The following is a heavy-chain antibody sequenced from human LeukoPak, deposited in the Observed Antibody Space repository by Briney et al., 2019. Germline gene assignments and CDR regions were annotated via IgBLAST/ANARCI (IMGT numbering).Heavy chain of an antibody. V-gene: IGHV4-31*03. CDR3: ARDPRGCSGGSCYSI. Sequence: SQTLSLTCTVSGGSHSSAGYYWRWIRQHPGKGVEWIGYIYYRGSTYYNPSLKSRVTIAVDTSKNKFSLKLSSVTAADTAVYYCARDPRGCSGGSCYSIWGQGTLVTVSS. J-gene: IGHJ4*02. D-gene: IGHD2-15*01. CDR2: IYYRGST. CDR1: GGSHSSAGYY.